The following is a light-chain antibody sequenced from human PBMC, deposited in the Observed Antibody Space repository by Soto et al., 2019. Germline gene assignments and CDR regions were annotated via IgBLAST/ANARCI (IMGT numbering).Light chain of an antibody. CDR2: DVS. Sequence: QSALTQPRSVSGSPGQSVTISCTGTSSDVGGYNYVSWYQQHPGKAPKLMIYDVSKRPSGVPDRFSGSKSGHTASLTISGVQSEGEAAYYCGSYAGSYPVVFGGGTPLTVL. V-gene: IGLV2-11*01. CDR3: GSYAGSYPVV. CDR1: SSDVGGYNY. J-gene: IGLJ2*01.